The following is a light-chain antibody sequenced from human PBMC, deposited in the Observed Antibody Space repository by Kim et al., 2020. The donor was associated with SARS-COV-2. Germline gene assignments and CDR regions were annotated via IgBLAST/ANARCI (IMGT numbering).Light chain of an antibody. CDR1: QSLLYSSNNRNY. V-gene: IGKV4-1*01. Sequence: DIVMTQSPDSLAVSLGERATINCKSSQSLLYSSNNRNYLAWYQHKPGQPPKILIYWASTRGSGVPDRFSGSGSDTDFTLTITSLQAEDVALYYCHQYYDTPYSFGEGTKLEIK. CDR3: HQYYDTPYS. J-gene: IGKJ2*03. CDR2: WAS.